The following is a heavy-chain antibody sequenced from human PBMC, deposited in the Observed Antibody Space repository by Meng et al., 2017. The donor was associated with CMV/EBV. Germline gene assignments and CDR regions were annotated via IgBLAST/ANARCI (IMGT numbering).Heavy chain of an antibody. CDR3: AREGQSGVPAAIYGFWFDP. V-gene: IGHV1-69*05. CDR1: GGTFSSYA. Sequence: SVKVSCKASGGTFSSYAISWVRQAPGQGLEWMGGIIPIFGTANYAQKFQGRVTITTDESTSTAYMELGSLRSEDTAVYYCAREGQSGVPAAIYGFWFDPWGQGTLVTVSS. D-gene: IGHD2-2*02. J-gene: IGHJ5*02. CDR2: IIPIFGTA.